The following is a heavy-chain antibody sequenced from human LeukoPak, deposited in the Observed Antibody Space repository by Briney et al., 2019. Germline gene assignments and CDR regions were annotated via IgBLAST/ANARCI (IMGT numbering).Heavy chain of an antibody. Sequence: GGSLRLSCAASGFTFSSYAMHWVRQAPGKGLEWVAFIRYDGSNKYYADSVKGRFTISRDNAKNSLYLQMNSLRAEDTAVYYCARVKYCSGGSCYPYYFDYWGQGTLVTVSS. V-gene: IGHV3-30*02. J-gene: IGHJ4*02. D-gene: IGHD2-15*01. CDR1: GFTFSSYA. CDR3: ARVKYCSGGSCYPYYFDY. CDR2: IRYDGSNK.